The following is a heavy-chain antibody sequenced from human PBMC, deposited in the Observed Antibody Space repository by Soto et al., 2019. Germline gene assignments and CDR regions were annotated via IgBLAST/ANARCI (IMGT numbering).Heavy chain of an antibody. CDR3: ARVRPYCSGGSCYWFDP. CDR1: GGSFSGYY. CDR2: INHSGST. J-gene: IGHJ5*02. V-gene: IGHV4-34*01. D-gene: IGHD2-15*01. Sequence: PSETLSLTCAVYGGSFSGYYWSWIRQPPGKGLEWIGEINHSGSTNYNPSLKSRVTISVDTSKNQFSLKLSSVTAADTAVYYCARVRPYCSGGSCYWFDPWGKGTLVPVSS.